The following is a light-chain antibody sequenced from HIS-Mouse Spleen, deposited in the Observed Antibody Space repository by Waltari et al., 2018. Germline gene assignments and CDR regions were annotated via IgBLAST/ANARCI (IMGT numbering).Light chain of an antibody. Sequence: SYELTQPPSVSVSPGQTARITSAGDALPKKYAYWYQRKSGPAPVLVIYEDSKRPSEIPERFSGSSSGTMDTLTISGAQVEDEADYYCYSTDSSGNHRVFGGGTKLTVL. V-gene: IGLV3-10*01. CDR3: YSTDSSGNHRV. J-gene: IGLJ2*01. CDR2: EDS. CDR1: ALPKKY.